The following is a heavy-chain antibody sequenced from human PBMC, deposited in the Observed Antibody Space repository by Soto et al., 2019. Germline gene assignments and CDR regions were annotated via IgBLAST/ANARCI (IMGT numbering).Heavy chain of an antibody. D-gene: IGHD6-13*01. CDR2: ISGSGGSA. CDR3: ARRPWEYSNTWYDY. V-gene: IGHV3-23*01. J-gene: IGHJ4*02. Sequence: GGSLRLSCEASGFTFTSYAMGWVRQAPGKGLEWVSGISGSGGSAYYADSVTGRFTVSRDSSKNTLYLQMNSLRAEDTAIYYCARRPWEYSNTWYDYWGQGTLVTVSS. CDR1: GFTFTSYA.